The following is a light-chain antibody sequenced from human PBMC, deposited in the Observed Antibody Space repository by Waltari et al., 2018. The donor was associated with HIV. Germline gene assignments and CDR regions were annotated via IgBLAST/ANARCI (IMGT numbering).Light chain of an antibody. V-gene: IGLV2-14*03. Sequence: QSALTQPASVSGSLGQSITISCTGSSNTVGGSNAVSWYQQHPGEAPKVIIYHVHHRPSGISDRFSGSKSGTSASLAISGLRSEDEADYYCAAWDDSLSGRGVFGGGTKLTVL. CDR2: HVH. CDR3: AAWDDSLSGRGV. CDR1: SNTVGGSNA. J-gene: IGLJ2*01.